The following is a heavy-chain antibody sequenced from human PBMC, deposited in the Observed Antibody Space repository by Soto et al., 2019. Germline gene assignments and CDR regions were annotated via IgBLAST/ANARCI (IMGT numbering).Heavy chain of an antibody. CDR1: GGSISRSSHY. CDR3: ARPSGLSYAYYFDY. CDR2: VSYSGST. Sequence: SETLSLTCSVSGGSISRSSHYWAWIRQPPGKGLDWIGSVSYSGSTYYNPSLKSRVTLSVDTAKNQISLKVSSVTVADTVVYYCARPSGLSYAYYFDYWGQGALVTVSS. J-gene: IGHJ4*02. D-gene: IGHD5-18*01. V-gene: IGHV4-39*01.